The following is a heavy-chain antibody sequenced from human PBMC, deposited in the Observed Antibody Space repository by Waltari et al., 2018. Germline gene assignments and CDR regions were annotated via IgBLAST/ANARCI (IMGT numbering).Heavy chain of an antibody. D-gene: IGHD1-20*01. J-gene: IGHJ4*02. V-gene: IGHV3-23*01. Sequence: EVQLLESGGDLVQPGGSLRLSCAASGIPFNNFAIIWVRLAPGKGLWWVSAITVADDTYYADSVKGRFTISRDTSKDTVYLQMNGLRAADTAVYYCATPFYNWDDPLHSWGPGTLVTVSS. CDR2: ITVADDT. CDR1: GIPFNNFA. CDR3: ATPFYNWDDPLHS.